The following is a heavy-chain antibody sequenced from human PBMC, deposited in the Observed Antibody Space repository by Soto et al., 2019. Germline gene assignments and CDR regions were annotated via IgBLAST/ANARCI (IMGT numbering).Heavy chain of an antibody. D-gene: IGHD6-6*01. V-gene: IGHV1-18*01. CDR3: ANDPVFDSGGSSSTAVYFQH. CDR2: ISAYNGNT. CDR1: GYTFTSYG. Sequence: ASVKVSCKASGYTFTSYGIRWVRQAPGQGLEWMGWISAYNGNTNYAQKLQGRVTMTTDTSTSTAYMELRSLRSDDTARYCCANDPVFDSGGSSSTAVYFQHWGQGTLVTVSS. J-gene: IGHJ1*01.